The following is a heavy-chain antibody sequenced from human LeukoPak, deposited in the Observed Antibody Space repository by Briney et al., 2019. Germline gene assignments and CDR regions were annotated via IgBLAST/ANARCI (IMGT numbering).Heavy chain of an antibody. V-gene: IGHV3-11*04. D-gene: IGHD3-22*01. Sequence: PGGSLRLSCAASGFTFSGYYLNWIRQAPGKGLEWISYITGSGSSMSYADSVKGRFTISRDNAKNSLYLQMSSLRAEDTAVYYCAKVGSYSSGMYYFDYWGQGTLVTVSS. CDR2: ITGSGSSM. CDR3: AKVGSYSSGMYYFDY. J-gene: IGHJ4*02. CDR1: GFTFSGYY.